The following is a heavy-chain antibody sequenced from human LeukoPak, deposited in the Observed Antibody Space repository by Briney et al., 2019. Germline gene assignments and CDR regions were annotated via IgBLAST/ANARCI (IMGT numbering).Heavy chain of an antibody. J-gene: IGHJ4*02. D-gene: IGHD1-1*01. CDR2: IIPILGIA. Sequence: SVKVSCKASGGTFSSYAISWVRQAPGQGLEWMGRIIPILGIANYAQKFQGRVTITADKSTSTAYMELSSLRSEDTAVYYCARRAFGKTALNYFDYWGQGTLVTVSS. CDR1: GGTFSSYA. V-gene: IGHV1-69*04. CDR3: ARRAFGKTALNYFDY.